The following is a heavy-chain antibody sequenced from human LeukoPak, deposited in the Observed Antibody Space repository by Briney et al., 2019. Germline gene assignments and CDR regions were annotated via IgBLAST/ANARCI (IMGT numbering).Heavy chain of an antibody. D-gene: IGHD6-19*01. J-gene: IGHJ4*02. CDR2: ISSSGGST. Sequence: GGSLRLSCAASGFTFSSYAMSWVRQAPGKGLEWVSAISSSGGSTYYADSVKGRFTISRDNAKSSLYLQMNSLRAEDTAIYYCARLLSGWYLADYWGQGTLVTVSS. V-gene: IGHV3-23*01. CDR3: ARLLSGWYLADY. CDR1: GFTFSSYA.